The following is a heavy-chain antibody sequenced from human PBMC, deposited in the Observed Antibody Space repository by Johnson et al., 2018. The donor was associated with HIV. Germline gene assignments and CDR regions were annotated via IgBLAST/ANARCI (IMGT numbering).Heavy chain of an antibody. Sequence: VQLVESGGGVVQPGRSLRLSCAASGFTFSSYAMHWVRQAPGKGLEWLGRIKSKTDGGTTDYAAPVNGRFTISRDDSKNTLYLQMNSLKTEDTAVYYCTTDLVTPHAFDIWGQGTMVTVSS. J-gene: IGHJ3*02. CDR1: GFTFSSYA. V-gene: IGHV3-15*01. CDR3: TTDLVTPHAFDI. D-gene: IGHD4-23*01. CDR2: IKSKTDGGTT.